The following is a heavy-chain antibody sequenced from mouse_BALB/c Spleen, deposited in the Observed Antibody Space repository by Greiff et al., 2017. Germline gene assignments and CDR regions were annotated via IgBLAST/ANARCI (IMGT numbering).Heavy chain of an antibody. J-gene: IGHJ3*01. CDR3: ARQIYYYGSSYGFAY. CDR2: ISNGGGST. V-gene: IGHV5-12-2*01. Sequence: EVKLVESGGGLVQPGGSLKLSCAASGFTFSSYTMSWVRQTPEKRLEWVAYISNGGGSTYYPDTVKGRFTISRDNAKNTLYLQMSSLKSEDTAMYYCARQIYYYGSSYGFAYWGQGTLVTVSA. CDR1: GFTFSSYT. D-gene: IGHD1-1*01.